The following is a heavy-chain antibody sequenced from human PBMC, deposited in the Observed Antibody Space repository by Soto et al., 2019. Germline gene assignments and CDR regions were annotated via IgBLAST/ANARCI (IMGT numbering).Heavy chain of an antibody. J-gene: IGHJ4*02. D-gene: IGHD5-18*01. Sequence: VASVKVSCKASGYTFTSYAMHWVRQAPGQRLEWMGWINAGNGNTKYSQKFQGRVTITRDTSASTAYMELSSLRSEDTAVYYCARDPGYSYVYNWGKETLVTVPS. CDR2: INAGNGNT. CDR1: GYTFTSYA. CDR3: ARDPGYSYVYN. V-gene: IGHV1-3*01.